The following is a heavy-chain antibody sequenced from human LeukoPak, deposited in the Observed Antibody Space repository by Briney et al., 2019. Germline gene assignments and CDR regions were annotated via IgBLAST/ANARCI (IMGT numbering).Heavy chain of an antibody. V-gene: IGHV4-61*02. D-gene: IGHD3-22*01. J-gene: IGHJ1*01. CDR3: AIENYYDSSGYYNSLQH. Sequence: PSETLSLTCTVSGGSISSGSYYWSWIRQPAGKGLEWIGRIYTSGSTNYNPSLKSRVTISVDTSKNQFSLKLSSVTAADTAVYYCAIENYYDSSGYYNSLQHWGQGTLVTVSS. CDR1: GGSISSGSYY. CDR2: IYTSGST.